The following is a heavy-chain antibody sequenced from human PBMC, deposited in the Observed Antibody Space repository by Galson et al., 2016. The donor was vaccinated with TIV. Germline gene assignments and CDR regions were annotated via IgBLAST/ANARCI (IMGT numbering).Heavy chain of an antibody. J-gene: IGHJ5*02. V-gene: IGHV5-10-1*01. CDR2: IDPTDAYT. CDR3: ARGVSSGSAWLDP. Sequence: QSGAEVKKPGESLRISCKCSGYRFPSYWINWGRHMPGKGLEWMGRIDPTDAYTHSSPSFPGHVTISADKSSTTAYLQWSSLKASDTAMYYCARGVSSGSAWLDPWGPGTPVTVSS. CDR1: GYRFPSYW. D-gene: IGHD3-10*01.